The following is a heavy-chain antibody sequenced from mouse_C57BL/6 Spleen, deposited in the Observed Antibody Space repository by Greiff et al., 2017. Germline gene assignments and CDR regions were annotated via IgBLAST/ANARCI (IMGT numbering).Heavy chain of an antibody. CDR1: GYTFTGYW. CDR2: ILPGGGST. V-gene: IGHV1-9*01. CDR3: ARGGVFAY. J-gene: IGHJ3*01. Sequence: QVQLQQSGAELMKPGASVKLSCKATGYTFTGYWLEWVKQRPGHGLEWIGEILPGGGSTNYNEKFKGKATFTADTSSNTAYMQLSSLTSEDSAVXYGARGGVFAYWGQGTLVTVSA.